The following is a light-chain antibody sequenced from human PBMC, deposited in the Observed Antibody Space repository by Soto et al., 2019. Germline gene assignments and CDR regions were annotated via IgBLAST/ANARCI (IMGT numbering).Light chain of an antibody. CDR2: DVN. J-gene: IGLJ2*01. V-gene: IGLV2-14*03. CDR1: SSDIGAYNF. Sequence: QSVLTQPASVSGSPGQSITISCTGTSSDIGAYNFVSWYQQHPGKAPKLMLYDVNIRPSGVSHRFSGSKSGNTASLTISGLQAEDEADYYCTSWTTSTTMIFGGGTKVTGL. CDR3: TSWTTSTTMI.